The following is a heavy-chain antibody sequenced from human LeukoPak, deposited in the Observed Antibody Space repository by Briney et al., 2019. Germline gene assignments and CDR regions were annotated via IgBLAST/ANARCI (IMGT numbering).Heavy chain of an antibody. Sequence: SETLSLTCTVSGYSISSGYYWGWIRQPPGKGLEWIGSIYHSGSTYYNPSLKSRVTISVDTSKNQFSLKLSSVTAADTAVYYCARESHCTNGVCMGNWFDPWGQGTLVTVSS. D-gene: IGHD2-8*01. CDR3: ARESHCTNGVCMGNWFDP. CDR2: IYHSGST. V-gene: IGHV4-38-2*02. CDR1: GYSISSGYY. J-gene: IGHJ5*02.